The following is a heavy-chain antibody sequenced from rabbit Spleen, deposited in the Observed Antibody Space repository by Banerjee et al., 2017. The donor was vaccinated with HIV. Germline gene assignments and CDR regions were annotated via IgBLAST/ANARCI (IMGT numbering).Heavy chain of an antibody. D-gene: IGHD6-1*01. CDR2: IGTGSSASS. CDR3: ARAGVINNGYEIVVPSYFNL. V-gene: IGHV1S45*01. Sequence: QEQLVESGGGLVKPEGSLKLSCKGSGFDFSSYYMSWVRQAPGKGLEWIACIGTGSSASSYYASWAKGRFTGSKASSTTVTLQMTSLTAADTATYFCARAGVINNGYEIVVPSYFNLWGPGTLVTVS. CDR1: GFDFSSYY. J-gene: IGHJ4*01.